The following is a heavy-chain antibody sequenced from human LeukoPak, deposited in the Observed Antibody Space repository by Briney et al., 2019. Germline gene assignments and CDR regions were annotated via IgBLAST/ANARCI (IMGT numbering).Heavy chain of an antibody. D-gene: IGHD2-15*01. CDR1: GFTFSSYE. V-gene: IGHV3-48*03. Sequence: RGGALRLSSAASGFTFSSYEMNWVRQAPGMGLEGASYISSSGSTIYYADSVKVRFTISRDNAKNSLYLQTTSLRAEDTGVYYCARAGRSCSGGSCITGNWFEPWGQRGLGTASS. J-gene: IGHJ5*02. CDR2: ISSSGSTI. CDR3: ARAGRSCSGGSCITGNWFEP.